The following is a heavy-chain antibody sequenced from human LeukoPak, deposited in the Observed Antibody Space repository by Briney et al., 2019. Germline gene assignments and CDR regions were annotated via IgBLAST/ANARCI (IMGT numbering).Heavy chain of an antibody. CDR2: ISGSGGST. V-gene: IGHV3-23*01. J-gene: IGHJ4*02. Sequence: GGSLRLSCAASGFTFSSYAMSWVRQAPGKGLEWVSAISGSGGSTYYADSVKGRFTISRDNSKNTLYLQINSLRAEDTAVYYCAKDICASTSCYNLPLSKGWGQGTLVTVSS. CDR3: AKDICASTSCYNLPLSKG. D-gene: IGHD2-2*02. CDR1: GFTFSSYA.